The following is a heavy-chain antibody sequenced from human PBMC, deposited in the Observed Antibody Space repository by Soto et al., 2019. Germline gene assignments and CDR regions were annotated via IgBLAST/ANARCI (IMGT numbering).Heavy chain of an antibody. D-gene: IGHD4-4*01. J-gene: IGHJ4*02. CDR2: IYYSGST. CDR1: GGSISSGGYY. CDR3: ARVGDYSIGIYFDY. V-gene: IGHV4-31*03. Sequence: SETLSLTCTVSGGSISSGGYYWSWIRQHPGKGLEWIGYIYYSGSTYYNQSLKSRVTISVDTSKNQFPLKLSSVTAADTAIYYCARVGDYSIGIYFDYWGQGTLVTVSS.